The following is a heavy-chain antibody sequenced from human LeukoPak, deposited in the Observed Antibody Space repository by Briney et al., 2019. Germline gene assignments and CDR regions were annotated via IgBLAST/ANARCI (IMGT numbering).Heavy chain of an antibody. CDR1: GFSFSSSG. CDR2: LSYDGSSA. CDR3: ARDWGADY. J-gene: IGHJ4*02. Sequence: GGSLRLSCAASGFSFSSSGISWVRQAPGKGLEWVALLSYDGSSAYYADSVKGRITISRDDSKNTLYLQMNSLRAEDTAVYYCARDWGADYWGQGTLVTVSS. V-gene: IGHV3-30*03. D-gene: IGHD3-16*01.